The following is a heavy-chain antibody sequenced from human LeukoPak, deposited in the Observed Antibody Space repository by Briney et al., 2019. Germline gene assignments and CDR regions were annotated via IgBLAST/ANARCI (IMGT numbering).Heavy chain of an antibody. J-gene: IGHJ4*02. Sequence: GGSLRLSCEASGFTFEDSGMHWLRQGTGKGLDWVSGISWNGGGVGYAACVKGRFTISRDNAKKSLFLQMNSLRPEDTALYYCAKGDCGSSSCTRLDNWGQGTLVTVSS. CDR1: GFTFEDSG. D-gene: IGHD2-2*01. V-gene: IGHV3-9*01. CDR2: ISWNGGGV. CDR3: AKGDCGSSSCTRLDN.